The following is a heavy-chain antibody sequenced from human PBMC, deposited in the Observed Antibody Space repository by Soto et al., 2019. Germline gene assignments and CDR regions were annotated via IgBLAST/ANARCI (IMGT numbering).Heavy chain of an antibody. Sequence: EVQLLESGGGLVQPGGSLRLSCAASGFTFSSYAMSWVRQAPGKGLEWVSALSGSGGSTYYADSVKGRFTIYRDNSKNTLYLQMNSLRAEDTAVYYCAKIWPNQHYGMDVWGQGTTVTVSS. CDR3: AKIWPNQHYGMDV. CDR2: LSGSGGST. J-gene: IGHJ6*02. CDR1: GFTFSSYA. V-gene: IGHV3-23*01.